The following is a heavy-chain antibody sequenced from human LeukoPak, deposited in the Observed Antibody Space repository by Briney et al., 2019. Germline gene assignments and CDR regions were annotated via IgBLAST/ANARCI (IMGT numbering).Heavy chain of an antibody. CDR2: ISSSSSYI. V-gene: IGHV3-21*04. D-gene: IGHD2-15*01. Sequence: GGSLRLSCAASGFTFSTYSMNWVRQAPGKGLEWVSSISSSSSYIYYADSVKGRFTISRDNAKNSLYLQMNSLRAEDTAVYYCARDCSGGSCYNWFDPGGQGTLVTVSS. CDR3: ARDCSGGSCYNWFDP. J-gene: IGHJ5*02. CDR1: GFTFSTYS.